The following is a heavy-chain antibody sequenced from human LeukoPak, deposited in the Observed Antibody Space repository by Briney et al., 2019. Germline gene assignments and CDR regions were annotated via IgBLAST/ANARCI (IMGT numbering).Heavy chain of an antibody. CDR1: GFTFSSYE. V-gene: IGHV3-48*03. CDR3: VRRYCSSSRCTLDS. J-gene: IGHJ4*02. CDR2: ISSSGRTI. Sequence: GGSLRLSCAASGFTFSSYEMIWVRQAPGKGLEWVSYISSSGRTIFYADSVKGRFTVSRDNAKNSLYLQMNSLRAEDTAVYYCVRRYCSSSRCTLDSWGQGNLVTVSS. D-gene: IGHD2-2*01.